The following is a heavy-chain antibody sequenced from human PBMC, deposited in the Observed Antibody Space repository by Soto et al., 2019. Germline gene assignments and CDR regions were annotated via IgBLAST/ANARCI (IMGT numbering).Heavy chain of an antibody. D-gene: IGHD5-12*01. CDR2: IYYSGST. CDR3: ARHGGRRYSGYGHLDY. CDR1: GQYIKSNFW. Sequence: SETLSLTCLVSGQYIKSNFWWAWVRQSPGKDLEWIGEIYYSGSTYYNPSLKSRVTISVDTSKNQFSLKLSSVTAADTAVYYCARHGGRRYSGYGHLDYWGQGTLVTVSS. J-gene: IGHJ4*02. V-gene: IGHV4-4*02.